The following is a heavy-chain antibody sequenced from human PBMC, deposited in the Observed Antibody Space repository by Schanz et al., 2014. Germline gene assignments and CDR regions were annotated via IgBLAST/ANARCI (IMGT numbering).Heavy chain of an antibody. CDR3: ARDQSIVVRGAYLYYYGMDV. Sequence: QVQLVQSGAEVKKPGASVKVSCKASGYTFTSYGISWVRQAPGQGLEWMGWISADNGNTNYAQRLQGRVTMTTDTSTSTAYMELRSLRSDDSAVYYCARDQSIVVRGAYLYYYGMDVWGQGTTVTVSS. D-gene: IGHD3-10*01. CDR1: GYTFTSYG. CDR2: ISADNGNT. J-gene: IGHJ6*02. V-gene: IGHV1-18*01.